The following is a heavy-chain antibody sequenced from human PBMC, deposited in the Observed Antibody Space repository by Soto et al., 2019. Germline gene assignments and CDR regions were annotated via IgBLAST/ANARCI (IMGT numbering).Heavy chain of an antibody. Sequence: GGSLRLSCAASGFTFSSYAMHWVRQAPGKGLEWVAVISYDGSNKYYADSVKGRFTISRDNSKNTLYLQMNSLRAEDTAVYYCARGGENMVRGVIIPKNYYYYGMDVWGQGTTVTVSS. D-gene: IGHD3-10*01. CDR1: GFTFSSYA. CDR3: ARGGENMVRGVIIPKNYYYYGMDV. J-gene: IGHJ6*02. V-gene: IGHV3-30-3*01. CDR2: ISYDGSNK.